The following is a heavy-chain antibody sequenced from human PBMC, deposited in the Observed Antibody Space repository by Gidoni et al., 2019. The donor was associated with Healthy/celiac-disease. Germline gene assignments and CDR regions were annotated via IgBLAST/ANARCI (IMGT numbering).Heavy chain of an antibody. Sequence: EVQLVESGGGLVKPGRSLRLSCPASGFTFADYALHWVRQAPGKGLEWVSGISWNSGSIGYADSVKGRFTISRDNAKNSLYLQMNSLRAEDTALYYCAKDMTESFPDYDSSGGFDYWGQGTLVTVSS. V-gene: IGHV3-9*01. CDR3: AKDMTESFPDYDSSGGFDY. J-gene: IGHJ4*02. CDR1: GFTFADYA. D-gene: IGHD3-22*01. CDR2: ISWNSGSI.